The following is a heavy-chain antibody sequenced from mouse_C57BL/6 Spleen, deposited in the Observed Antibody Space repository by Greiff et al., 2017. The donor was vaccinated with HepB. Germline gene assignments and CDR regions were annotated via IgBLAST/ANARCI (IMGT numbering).Heavy chain of an antibody. D-gene: IGHD2-4*01. CDR1: GYTFTDYY. V-gene: IGHV1-26*01. Sequence: EVQLQQSGPELVKPGASVKISCKASGYTFTDYYMNWVKQSHGKSLEWIGDINPNNGGTSYNQKFKGKATLTVDKSSSTAYMELRSLTSEDSAVYYCGWYDYDGFDYWGQGTTLTVSS. CDR3: GWYDYDGFDY. CDR2: INPNNGGT. J-gene: IGHJ2*01.